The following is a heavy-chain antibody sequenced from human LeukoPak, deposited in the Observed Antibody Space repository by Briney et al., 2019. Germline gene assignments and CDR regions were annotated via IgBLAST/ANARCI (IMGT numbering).Heavy chain of an antibody. CDR2: INPNSGGT. Sequence: ASVKVSCKASGYTFTSYYMHWVRQAPGQGLEWMGWINPNSGGTNYAQKFQGRVTMTRDTSISTAYMELSRLRSDDTAVYYCARAYSGYDFDVDYWGQGTLVTVSS. V-gene: IGHV1-2*02. CDR1: GYTFTSYY. J-gene: IGHJ4*02. CDR3: ARAYSGYDFDVDY. D-gene: IGHD5-12*01.